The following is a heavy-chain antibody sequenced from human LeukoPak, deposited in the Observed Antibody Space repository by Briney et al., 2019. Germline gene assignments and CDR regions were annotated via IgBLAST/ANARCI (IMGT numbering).Heavy chain of an antibody. J-gene: IGHJ4*02. Sequence: GGSLRLSCAASGFTFSSYGMSWVRQAPGKGLEWVSGISGSGGSTYYADSVKGRFTISRDNSKNTLYLQMNSLRAEDTAVYYCAKARLDYDSSGPFDYWGQGTLVTVSS. V-gene: IGHV3-23*01. D-gene: IGHD3-22*01. CDR2: ISGSGGST. CDR1: GFTFSSYG. CDR3: AKARLDYDSSGPFDY.